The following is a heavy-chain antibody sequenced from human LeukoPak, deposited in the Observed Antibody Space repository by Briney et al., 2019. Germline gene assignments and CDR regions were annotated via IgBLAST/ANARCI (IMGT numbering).Heavy chain of an antibody. CDR2: IYYSGNT. CDR3: ARGILPGPSDF. CDR1: GGSISPFF. Sequence: PSEILSLTCTVPGGSISPFFCNCIRQLPWLGPEWIGDIYYSGNTNYNPSFKSQVTISVDTSKNQFSLKLSSVTATDTAVYFCARGILPGPSDFWGQGTLVTVSS. V-gene: IGHV4-59*13. J-gene: IGHJ4*02. D-gene: IGHD2-8*02.